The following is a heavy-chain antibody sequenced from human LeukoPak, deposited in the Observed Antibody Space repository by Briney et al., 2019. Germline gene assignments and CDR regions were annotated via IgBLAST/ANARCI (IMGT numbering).Heavy chain of an antibody. V-gene: IGHV3-21*01. CDR3: AREGSYSKMIGDYYYYMDV. D-gene: IGHD1-26*01. CDR1: GFTFSSYS. J-gene: IGHJ6*03. CDR2: ISSSSSYI. Sequence: GGSLRLSCAASGFTFSSYSMNWVRQAPGKGLEWVSSISSSSSYIYYADSVKGRFTISRDNAKNSLYLQMNSLRAEDTAVYYCAREGSYSKMIGDYYYYMDVWGKGTTVTVSS.